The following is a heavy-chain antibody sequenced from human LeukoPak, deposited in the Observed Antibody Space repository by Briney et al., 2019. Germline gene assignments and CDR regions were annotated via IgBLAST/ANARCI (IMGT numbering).Heavy chain of an antibody. CDR1: GFTFITYS. Sequence: GGSLRLSCAASGFTFITYSMTWVRQAPGRGLEWASAITGSGAFTDYADSVKGRFTISRGNPKNTLYLQMNSLRAEDTAVCYCAKRSAESSGYFDYWGQGTLVTVSS. CDR2: ITGSGAFT. J-gene: IGHJ4*02. CDR3: AKRSAESSGYFDY. D-gene: IGHD6-19*01. V-gene: IGHV3-23*01.